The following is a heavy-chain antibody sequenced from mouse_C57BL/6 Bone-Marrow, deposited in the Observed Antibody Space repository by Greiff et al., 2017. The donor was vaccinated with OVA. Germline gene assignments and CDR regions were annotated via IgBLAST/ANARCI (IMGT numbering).Heavy chain of an antibody. D-gene: IGHD1-1*01. J-gene: IGHJ4*01. CDR1: GFTFSDFY. CDR3: ARDNYGSSLDY. Sequence: EVMLVESGGGLVQSGRSLRLSCATSGFTFSDFYMEWVRQAPGKGLEWIAASRNKANDYTTEYSASVKGRFIVSRDTSQSILYLQMNALRAEDTAIYYCARDNYGSSLDYWGQGTSVTVSS. V-gene: IGHV7-1*01. CDR2: SRNKANDYTT.